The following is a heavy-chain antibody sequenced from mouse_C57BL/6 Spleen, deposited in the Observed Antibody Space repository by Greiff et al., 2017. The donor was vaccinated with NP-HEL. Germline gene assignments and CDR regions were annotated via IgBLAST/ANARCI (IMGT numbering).Heavy chain of an antibody. J-gene: IGHJ1*03. CDR3: ARSRGLSWYFDV. V-gene: IGHV1-53*01. Sequence: QVQLQQPGTELVKPGASVKLSCKASGYTFTSYWMPWVKQRPGQGLEWIGNINPSNGGTNYNEKFKSKATLTVDKSSSTAYMQLSSLTSEDSAVYDCARSRGLSWYFDVWGTGTTVTVSS. CDR2: INPSNGGT. D-gene: IGHD3-1*01. CDR1: GYTFTSYW.